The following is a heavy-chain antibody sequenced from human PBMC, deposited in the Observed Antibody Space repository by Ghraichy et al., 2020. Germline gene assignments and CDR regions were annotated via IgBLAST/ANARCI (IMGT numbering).Heavy chain of an antibody. D-gene: IGHD6-19*01. CDR2: INHSGST. CDR1: GGSFSGYY. J-gene: IGHJ5*02. CDR3: ARGSLHVAGTVGA. V-gene: IGHV4-34*01. Sequence: SQTLSLTCAVYGGSFSGYYWSWIRQPPGKGLEWIGEINHSGSTNYNPSLKSRVTISVDTSKNQFSLKLSSVTAADTAVYYCARGSLHVAGTVGAWGQGTLVTVSS.